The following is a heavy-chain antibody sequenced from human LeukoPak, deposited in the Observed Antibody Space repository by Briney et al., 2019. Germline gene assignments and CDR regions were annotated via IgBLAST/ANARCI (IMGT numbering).Heavy chain of an antibody. V-gene: IGHV3-74*03. J-gene: IGHJ3*02. CDR2: INSDGSIT. CDR3: ASGSSAYSSGWSAFDI. Sequence: GGSLRLSCAASGLSFSRLWMHWVRQVPGKGLAWVSRINSDGSITTYVDSVKGRFTISRDNAKNRLYLQMNSLRAEDTALYYCASGSSAYSSGWSAFDIWGQGTMVTVSS. CDR1: GLSFSRLW. D-gene: IGHD6-19*01.